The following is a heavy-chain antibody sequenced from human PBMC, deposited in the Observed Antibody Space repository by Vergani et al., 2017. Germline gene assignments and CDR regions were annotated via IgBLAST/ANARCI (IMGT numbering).Heavy chain of an antibody. CDR2: IIPIVGTA. CDR1: GGTSISYA. V-gene: IGHV1-69*11. Sequence: QFQLLQSGAAVKKPGSSVKFSCKASGGTSISYAISWVRQAPGQGLEWMGRIIPIVGTANNAQKFQGRVTITADESTSTAYMELSSRRSEDTAVYYCARSYSSADYNWFDPWGQGTLVTVSS. D-gene: IGHD6-19*01. J-gene: IGHJ5*02. CDR3: ARSYSSADYNWFDP.